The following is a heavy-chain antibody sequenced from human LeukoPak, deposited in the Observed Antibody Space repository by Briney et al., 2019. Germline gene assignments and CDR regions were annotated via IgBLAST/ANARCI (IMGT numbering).Heavy chain of an antibody. Sequence: GGSLRLSCAASGFTFTTYWMSWVRQAPGKGLEWVASIKQDGGETHYVDSVKGQFSISRDNAKNSLYLQMNSLRAEDTAVYYCARDYDSSGYYWAHWGQGTLVTVSS. CDR2: IKQDGGET. CDR1: GFTFTTYW. J-gene: IGHJ4*02. D-gene: IGHD3-22*01. V-gene: IGHV3-7*04. CDR3: ARDYDSSGYYWAH.